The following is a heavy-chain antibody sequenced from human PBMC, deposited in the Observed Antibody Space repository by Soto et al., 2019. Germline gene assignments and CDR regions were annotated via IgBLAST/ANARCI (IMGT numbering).Heavy chain of an antibody. CDR1: VGTFSSYD. J-gene: IGHJ5*02. CDR3: ARDRQSIVGDTTPHGFYT. V-gene: IGHV1-69*12. Sequence: QVQLVQSGAEVKKPGSSVQVSCNASVGTFSSYDISWVRQDPGQWLEWMGGLIPIFGTANYAQKFQGRVTITADESTSTAYMELSSLRSEDTAVYYCARDRQSIVGDTTPHGFYTRGQGKLVTIYS. D-gene: IGHD1-26*01. CDR2: LIPIFGTA.